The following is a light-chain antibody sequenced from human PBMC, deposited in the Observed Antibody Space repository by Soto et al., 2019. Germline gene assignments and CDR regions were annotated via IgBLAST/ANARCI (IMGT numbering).Light chain of an antibody. V-gene: IGKV3-15*01. CDR1: QSVSSN. J-gene: IGKJ3*01. CDR2: GAS. Sequence: EIVMTQSPATLSVSPGERATLSCRASQSVSSNLAWYQHKPGQAPRLLIYGASTRATGIPARFGGGGSGTEFTLTISSLQSEDFAVYYCQQYNDWPFTFGPGTKVDIK. CDR3: QQYNDWPFT.